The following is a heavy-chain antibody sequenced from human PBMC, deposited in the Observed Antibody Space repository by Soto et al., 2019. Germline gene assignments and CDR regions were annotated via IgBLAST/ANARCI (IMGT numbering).Heavy chain of an antibody. D-gene: IGHD2-2*01. CDR3: ARVVGGYYYGMDV. J-gene: IGHJ6*02. Sequence: QVQLQESGPGLVKPSGTLSLTCAVSGGSISSSNWWSWVRQPPGKGLEWIGEIYHSGSTNYHPSLKSRVTISLDKSKNQFSLKLSSVTAADTAVYYCARVVGGYYYGMDVWGQGTTVTVSS. V-gene: IGHV4-4*02. CDR2: IYHSGST. CDR1: GGSISSSNW.